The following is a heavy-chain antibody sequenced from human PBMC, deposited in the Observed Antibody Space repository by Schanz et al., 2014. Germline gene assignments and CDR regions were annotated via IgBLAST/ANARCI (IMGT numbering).Heavy chain of an antibody. D-gene: IGHD3-3*01. CDR2: ISHDGNNK. V-gene: IGHV3-30-3*01. Sequence: QVQLVESGGGVVQPGRSLRLSCAASGFAFRSYAMHWVRQAPGKGLEWAALISHDGNNKHYVDSVEGRFTISRDNSKNTLFLEMNSLRVEDTAVYYCARDLVSYHDFWSGQETGDRAFDLWGQGTMVTVSP. CDR1: GFAFRSYA. CDR3: ARDLVSYHDFWSGQETGDRAFDL. J-gene: IGHJ3*01.